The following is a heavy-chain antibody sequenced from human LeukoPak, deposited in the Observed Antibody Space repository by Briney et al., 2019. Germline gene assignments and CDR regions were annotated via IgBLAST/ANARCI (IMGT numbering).Heavy chain of an antibody. CDR2: ISSNGDNT. V-gene: IGHV3-64*01. Sequence: GGSLRLSCAASGFTFSRYAMHWVRQAPGKGLEYVSAISSNGDNTYYANSVKGRFTISRDNSKNTLYLQMGSLRADDMAVDYCPRATNHYGGHSDYWGQGTLVTVSS. CDR1: GFTFSRYA. D-gene: IGHD4-23*01. CDR3: PRATNHYGGHSDY. J-gene: IGHJ4*02.